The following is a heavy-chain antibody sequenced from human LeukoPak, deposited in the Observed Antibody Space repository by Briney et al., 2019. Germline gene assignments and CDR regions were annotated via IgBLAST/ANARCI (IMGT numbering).Heavy chain of an antibody. J-gene: IGHJ4*02. CDR1: GFPFSSYS. Sequence: PGGSLRLSCAASGFPFSSYSMNWVRQAPGKGLEWVSYISSSGSTIYYADSVKGRFTISRDNAKNSLYLQMNSLRAEDTAVYYCARVRVYDSSGYYYYFDYWGQGTLVTVSS. D-gene: IGHD3-22*01. V-gene: IGHV3-48*04. CDR2: ISSSGSTI. CDR3: ARVRVYDSSGYYYYFDY.